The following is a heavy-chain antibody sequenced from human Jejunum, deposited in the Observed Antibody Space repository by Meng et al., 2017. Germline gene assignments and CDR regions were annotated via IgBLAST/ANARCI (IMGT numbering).Heavy chain of an antibody. D-gene: IGHD4-17*01. CDR2: IFNSGST. CDR1: GGSMSSSYYS. Sequence: QLQLQESGAGLVKPSQTLALTCVVSGGSMSSSYYSWGWIRQPPGKGLEWIGYIFNSGSTHFNPSLKSRVTISMDSSKNQFSLNLTPVTAGDTAVYYCARGAGDRFDFWGRGTLVTVSS. V-gene: IGHV4-30-2*01. J-gene: IGHJ4*02. CDR3: ARGAGDRFDF.